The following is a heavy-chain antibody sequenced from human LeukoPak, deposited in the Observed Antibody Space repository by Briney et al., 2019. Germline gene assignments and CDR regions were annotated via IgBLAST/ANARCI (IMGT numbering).Heavy chain of an antibody. D-gene: IGHD3-10*01. Sequence: ASVKVSCKASGYTFTGYYMHWVRQAPGQGLEWMGWINPNSGGTNYAQKFQGRVTMTRDTSISTAYMELSRLRSGDTAVYYCARVSPLGTQDAFDIWGQGTMVTVSS. V-gene: IGHV1-2*02. CDR1: GYTFTGYY. J-gene: IGHJ3*02. CDR2: INPNSGGT. CDR3: ARVSPLGTQDAFDI.